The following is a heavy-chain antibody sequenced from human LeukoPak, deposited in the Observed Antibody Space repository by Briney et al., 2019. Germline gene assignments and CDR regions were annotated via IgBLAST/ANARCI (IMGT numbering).Heavy chain of an antibody. CDR2: IYYSGST. Sequence: SETLSLTCTVSGGSISSSSYYWGWIRQPPGKGLEWIGSIYYSGSTYYNPSLKSRVTISVDTSKNQFSLKLSSVTAADTAVYYCARSGTGHKYQLLSPSMDVWGKGTTVTVSS. D-gene: IGHD2-2*01. CDR1: GGSISSSSYY. CDR3: ARSGTGHKYQLLSPSMDV. J-gene: IGHJ6*03. V-gene: IGHV4-39*01.